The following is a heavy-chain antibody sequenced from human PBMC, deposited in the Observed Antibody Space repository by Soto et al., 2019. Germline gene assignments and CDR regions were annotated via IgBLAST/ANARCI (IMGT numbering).Heavy chain of an antibody. Sequence: SETLSLTCAVYGGSFSGYYWSWIRQPPGKGLEWIGEINHSGSTNYNPSLKSRVTISVDTSKNQFSLKLSSVTAADTAVYYCAIQPDRRSLDYWGQGTLVTVSS. CDR3: AIQPDRRSLDY. CDR2: INHSGST. D-gene: IGHD2-15*01. CDR1: GGSFSGYY. V-gene: IGHV4-34*01. J-gene: IGHJ4*02.